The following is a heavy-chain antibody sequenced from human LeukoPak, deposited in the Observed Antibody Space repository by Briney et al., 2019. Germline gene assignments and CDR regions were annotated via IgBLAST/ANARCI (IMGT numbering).Heavy chain of an antibody. CDR2: ISGGGAST. V-gene: IGHV3-23*01. CDR1: GITINNYA. D-gene: IGHD1-1*01. Sequence: GGSLRLSCAASGITINNYAMTWVRQAPGKGLEWVSGISGGGASTYYADSVKGRFTISRDNFKNTLFLHMHSLTVEDTAVYYCARSTAAVEHFDYWGQGILVAVSS. J-gene: IGHJ4*02. CDR3: ARSTAAVEHFDY.